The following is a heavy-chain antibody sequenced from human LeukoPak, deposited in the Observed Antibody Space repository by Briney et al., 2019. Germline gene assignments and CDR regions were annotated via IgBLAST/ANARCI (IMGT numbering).Heavy chain of an antibody. CDR3: ARDSVNLGIAAAGNDY. CDR2: IIPIFGTA. Sequence: TVKVSCKASGGTFSSYAISWVRQAPGQGLEWMGGIIPIFGTANYAQKFQGRVTITTDESTSTAYMELSSLRSEDTAVYYCARDSVNLGIAAAGNDYWGQGTLVTVSS. V-gene: IGHV1-69*05. CDR1: GGTFSSYA. D-gene: IGHD6-13*01. J-gene: IGHJ4*02.